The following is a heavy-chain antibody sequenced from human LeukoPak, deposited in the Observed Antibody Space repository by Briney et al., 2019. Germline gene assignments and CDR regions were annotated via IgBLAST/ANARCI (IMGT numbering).Heavy chain of an antibody. CDR3: TRDLSPHFSGNYYDAFDI. D-gene: IGHD1-26*01. V-gene: IGHV3-7*01. Sequence: GGSLRLSCAASGFTLSSYWVIWVRQAPEKGLEWVANIKKDGSLIYYMDSVKGRFTISRDNAKNSLYLQMNSLRGEDTAVYFCTRDLSPHFSGNYYDAFDIWGQGTMVTVSS. CDR2: IKKDGSLI. CDR1: GFTLSSYW. J-gene: IGHJ3*02.